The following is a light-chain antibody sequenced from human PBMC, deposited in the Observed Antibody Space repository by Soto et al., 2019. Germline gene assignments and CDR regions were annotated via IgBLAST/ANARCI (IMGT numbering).Light chain of an antibody. CDR1: SSDVGSYNR. Sequence: QSALTQPPSVSGSPGQSVTISCTGTSSDVGSYNRVSWYQQSPGTAPKLMIYEVSNRPSGVPDRFSGSKSGNTASLTISGLQAEDEADCYCSSYTSSSTYVFGTGTKLTVL. CDR2: EVS. J-gene: IGLJ1*01. V-gene: IGLV2-18*02. CDR3: SSYTSSSTYV.